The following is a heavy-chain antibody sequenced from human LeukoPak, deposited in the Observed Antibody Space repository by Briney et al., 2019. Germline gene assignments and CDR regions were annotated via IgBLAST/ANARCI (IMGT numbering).Heavy chain of an antibody. CDR3: ARDNDSRDPPHFDY. V-gene: IGHV1-69*10. Sequence: GASVKVSCKPSGGTFSSYTISWVRQAPGQGLEWMGGIIPIFYITIYAQKFQGRVTITADKSTRTAYMELSSLRSEDTAVYYCARDNDSRDPPHFDYWGQGTLVTVSS. CDR2: IIPIFYIT. CDR1: GGTFSSYT. J-gene: IGHJ4*02. D-gene: IGHD3-16*01.